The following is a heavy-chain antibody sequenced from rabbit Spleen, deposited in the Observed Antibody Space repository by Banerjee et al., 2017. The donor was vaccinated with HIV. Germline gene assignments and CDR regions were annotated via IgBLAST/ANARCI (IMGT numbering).Heavy chain of an antibody. CDR3: ARPDFTGGAVSIGYTRLDL. J-gene: IGHJ3*01. D-gene: IGHD1-1*01. CDR2: ISIGGIT. Sequence: QQQLEESGGGLVEPEGSLTLTCTASGFTFSTYWICWVRQAPGKGLEWIACISIGGITYFANWVNGRFSISRENAQNTVFLQMTSLTAADTATYFCARPDFTGGAVSIGYTRLDLWGPGTLVTVS. CDR1: GFTFSTYW. V-gene: IGHV1S45*01.